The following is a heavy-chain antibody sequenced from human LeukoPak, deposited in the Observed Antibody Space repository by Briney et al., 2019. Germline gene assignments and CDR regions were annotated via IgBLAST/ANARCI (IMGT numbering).Heavy chain of an antibody. Sequence: SETLSLTCAVSGGSISSNSYYWGWIRQPPGRGLEWIGSIYHSGSTYYNPSLKSRVTISVDTSKNQFSLKLSSVTAADTAVYYCARGIFGYYGAFDIWGQGTMVTVSS. V-gene: IGHV4-39*07. CDR3: ARGIFGYYGAFDI. CDR1: GGSISSNSYY. CDR2: IYHSGST. D-gene: IGHD3-22*01. J-gene: IGHJ3*02.